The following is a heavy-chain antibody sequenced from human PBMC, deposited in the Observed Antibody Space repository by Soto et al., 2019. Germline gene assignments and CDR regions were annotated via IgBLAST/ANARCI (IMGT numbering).Heavy chain of an antibody. CDR1: GFTFTSSA. D-gene: IGHD3-9*01. CDR3: TTEYYDILTGYSPVDFQH. V-gene: IGHV1-58*01. Sequence: GASVKVSCKASGFTFTSSAVQWVRQARGQRLEWIGWIVVGSGNTNYAQKFQERVTITRDMSTSTAYMELNSLKTEDTAVYYCTTEYYDILTGYSPVDFQHWGQGTLVTVSS. CDR2: IVVGSGNT. J-gene: IGHJ1*01.